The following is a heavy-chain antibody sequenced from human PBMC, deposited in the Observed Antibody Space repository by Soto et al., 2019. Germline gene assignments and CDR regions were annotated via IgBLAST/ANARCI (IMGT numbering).Heavy chain of an antibody. V-gene: IGHV4-31*03. J-gene: IGHJ5*02. CDR3: ARAKLVPAYWEWFDP. D-gene: IGHD2-2*01. CDR2: ISNSGSA. Sequence: QVRLQESGPGLVQPSQTLSLVCTVSGDSISSGYYYWSWIRQLPTRGLEWIGYISNSGSAYYSASLMGRATITIDTFPNHFFLRVNSVTAADTAVYYCARAKLVPAYWEWFDPWGQGTLVTVSS. CDR1: GDSISSGYYY.